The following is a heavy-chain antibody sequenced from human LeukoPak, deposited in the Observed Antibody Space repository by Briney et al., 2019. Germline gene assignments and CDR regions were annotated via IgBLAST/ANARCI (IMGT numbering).Heavy chain of an antibody. CDR3: ARQLADTGGNY. J-gene: IGHJ4*02. V-gene: IGHV1-2*06. Sequence: ASVKVSCKASGYTFTGYYMHWVRQAPGQGLEWMGRINPKNGDTNYAQKFQGRVTMTRDTSISTAYMELSRLRSDDTAVYYCARQLADTGGNYWGQGTLVTVSS. CDR2: INPKNGDT. D-gene: IGHD6-19*01. CDR1: GYTFTGYY.